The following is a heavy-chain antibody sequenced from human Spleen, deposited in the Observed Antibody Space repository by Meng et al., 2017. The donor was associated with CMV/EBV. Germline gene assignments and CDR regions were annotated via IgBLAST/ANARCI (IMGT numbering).Heavy chain of an antibody. CDR2: INQDGSKT. V-gene: IGHV3-7*03. CDR3: ARPSAADYYYYGMDV. CDR1: GLSFNSQW. J-gene: IGHJ6*02. D-gene: IGHD2-2*01. Sequence: GESLKISCAPSGLSFNSQWMTWVRQAPGKGLQWVANINQDGSKTYYVDSVKGRFTISRDNSKNTLYLQMNSLRAEDTAVYYCARPSAADYYYYGMDVWGQGTTVTVSS.